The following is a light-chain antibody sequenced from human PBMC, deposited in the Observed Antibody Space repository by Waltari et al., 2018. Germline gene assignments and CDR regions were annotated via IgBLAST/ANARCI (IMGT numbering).Light chain of an antibody. CDR2: QAS. Sequence: DIQMTQSPSTLSASVGDRVTIPCRASQSISNWLAWYQQKPGKAPKLLIYQASTLESGVPSSFSGSGSGTEFTLTISSLQPDDFATYYCQQYNSYSLLTFGGGTKVEIK. J-gene: IGKJ4*01. CDR3: QQYNSYSLLT. V-gene: IGKV1-5*03. CDR1: QSISNW.